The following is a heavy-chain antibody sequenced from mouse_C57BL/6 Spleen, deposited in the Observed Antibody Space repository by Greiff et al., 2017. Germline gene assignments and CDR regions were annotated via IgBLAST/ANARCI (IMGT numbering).Heavy chain of an antibody. J-gene: IGHJ3*01. CDR3: ASRNLGGGFDY. Sequence: VQLQQSGAELVRPGASVKLSCKASGYTFTSYGISWVKQRPGQGLEWIGEIYPRSGNTYYNEKFKGKATFTADKSSTTAYMQLSRLTSEDSAVCFCASRNLGGGFDYWGQGTPVTVSA. V-gene: IGHV1-81*01. CDR2: IYPRSGNT. D-gene: IGHD4-1*01. CDR1: GYTFTSYG.